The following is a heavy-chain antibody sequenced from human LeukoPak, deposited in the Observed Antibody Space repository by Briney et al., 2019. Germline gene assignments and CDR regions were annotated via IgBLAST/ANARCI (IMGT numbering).Heavy chain of an antibody. J-gene: IGHJ5*02. CDR1: GFTFSSYA. Sequence: PGGSLRLSCAASGFTFSSYAMSWVRQAPGKGLEWVSAISGSGGSTYYADSVKGRFTISRVNSKNTLYLQMNSLRAEDTAVYYCAKGGDCSSTSCYADWFDPWGQGTLVTVSS. D-gene: IGHD2-2*01. V-gene: IGHV3-23*01. CDR2: ISGSGGST. CDR3: AKGGDCSSTSCYADWFDP.